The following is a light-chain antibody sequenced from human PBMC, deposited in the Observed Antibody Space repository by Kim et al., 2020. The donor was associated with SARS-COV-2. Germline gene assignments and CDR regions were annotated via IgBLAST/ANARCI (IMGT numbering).Light chain of an antibody. Sequence: DIQMTQSPSTLSASVGDRVTITCRASQSISSWLAWYQQKPGKAPKLLIYKASSLESGVPSRFSGSGSGTEFTLTFSSLQPDDFATYYCQQYNSYSYTFGQGTKLEI. CDR2: KAS. CDR1: QSISSW. J-gene: IGKJ2*01. V-gene: IGKV1-5*03. CDR3: QQYNSYSYT.